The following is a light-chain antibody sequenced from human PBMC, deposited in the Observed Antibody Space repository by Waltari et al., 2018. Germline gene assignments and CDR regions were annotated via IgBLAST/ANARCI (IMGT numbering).Light chain of an antibody. CDR3: ISYTTSDTMI. Sequence: QSALTQPASVSGSPGQSITLSCTGPSSDVGSYNYVSWYQQHPGKVPKLIIYDVSPRPSGVAFRFSGSKSDNTASLTISGLQAEDEADYYCISYTTSDTMIFGGGTKLTVL. CDR1: SSDVGSYNY. V-gene: IGLV2-14*03. J-gene: IGLJ2*01. CDR2: DVS.